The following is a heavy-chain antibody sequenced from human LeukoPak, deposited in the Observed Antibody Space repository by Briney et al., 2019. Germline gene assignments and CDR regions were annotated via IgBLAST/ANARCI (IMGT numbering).Heavy chain of an antibody. Sequence: PGGSLRLSCAASGFTVSSNYMSWVRQAPGKGLEWGSLIYSGGSTSYADSVKGRFTFSRDNSKNTLYLQMNSLRAEDTAVYYCARDRVNWNDVGGLFDYWGQGTLVTVSS. CDR1: GFTVSSNY. V-gene: IGHV3-53*01. J-gene: IGHJ4*02. CDR2: IYSGGST. D-gene: IGHD1-1*01. CDR3: ARDRVNWNDVGGLFDY.